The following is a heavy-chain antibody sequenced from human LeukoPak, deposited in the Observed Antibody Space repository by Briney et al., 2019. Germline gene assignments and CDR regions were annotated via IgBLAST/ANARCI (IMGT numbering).Heavy chain of an antibody. CDR3: ARSGPNYYYYYGMDV. V-gene: IGHV1-3*01. CDR1: GYTFTSYA. CDR2: INAGNGNT. J-gene: IGHJ6*02. D-gene: IGHD3-10*01. Sequence: ASVKVSCKASGYTFTSYAMHWVRQAPGQRLEWMGWINAGNGNTKYSQKLQGRVTITRDTSASTAYMELSSLRPEDTAVYYCARSGPNYYYYYGMDVWGQGTTVTVSS.